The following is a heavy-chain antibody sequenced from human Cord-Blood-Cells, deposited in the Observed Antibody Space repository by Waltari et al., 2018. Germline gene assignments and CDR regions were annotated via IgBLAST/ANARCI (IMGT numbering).Heavy chain of an antibody. J-gene: IGHJ4*02. D-gene: IGHD3-22*01. V-gene: IGHV3-7*02. CDR2: RRKDGSKK. CDR3: ARGYYDSSGYYDY. CDR1: GFTFSSYW. Sequence: EVQLVESGGGLVQPGGSLRLSCAASGFTFSSYWMSWVRQAPGKGREWGANRRKDGSKKYSGDSGKGRFTIARDNGKNSLYLQMNSLRAEDTAVYYCARGYYDSSGYYDYWGQGTLVTVSS.